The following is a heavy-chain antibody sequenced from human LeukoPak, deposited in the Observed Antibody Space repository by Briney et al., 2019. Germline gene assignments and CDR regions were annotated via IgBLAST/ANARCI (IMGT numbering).Heavy chain of an antibody. V-gene: IGHV4-4*07. Sequence: SETLSLTCTVSGGSIGTYYWSWIRQSAGKGLEWIGRIHISGSTTYNPSLKSRVTMSVDTSKNQFSLKMSSVTAADTAIYYCARDRSSSWHKDWFDPWGQGTLVTVSP. D-gene: IGHD6-13*01. CDR2: IHISGST. CDR1: GGSIGTYY. J-gene: IGHJ5*02. CDR3: ARDRSSSWHKDWFDP.